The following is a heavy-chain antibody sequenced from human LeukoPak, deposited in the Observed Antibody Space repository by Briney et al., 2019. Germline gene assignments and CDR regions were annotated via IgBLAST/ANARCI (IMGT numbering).Heavy chain of an antibody. D-gene: IGHD1-14*01. V-gene: IGHV3-53*01. CDR2: IYSGGST. CDR1: GFTVSSNY. CDR3: ARSQSGRYYYGMDV. Sequence: GGSLRLSCAASGFTVSSNYMSWVRQAPGKGLEWVSVIYSGGSTYYADSVKGRFTISRDNSKNTLYLQMNSLRAEDTAVYYCARSQSGRYYYGMDVWGQGTTVTVSS. J-gene: IGHJ6*02.